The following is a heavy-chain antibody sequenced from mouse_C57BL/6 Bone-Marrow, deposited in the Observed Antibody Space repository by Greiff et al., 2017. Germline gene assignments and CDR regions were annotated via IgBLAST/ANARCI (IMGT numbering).Heavy chain of an antibody. D-gene: IGHD1-1*01. CDR2: IYPRSGNT. CDR3: ARNREGYITTVVADY. J-gene: IGHJ2*01. Sequence: QVQLQQSGAELARPGASVKLSCKASGYTFTSYGISWVKQRTGQGLEWIGEIYPRSGNTYYNEKFKGKATLTADKSSRTAYMELRSLTSEDSAVYFCARNREGYITTVVADYWGQGTTLTVSS. CDR1: GYTFTSYG. V-gene: IGHV1-81*01.